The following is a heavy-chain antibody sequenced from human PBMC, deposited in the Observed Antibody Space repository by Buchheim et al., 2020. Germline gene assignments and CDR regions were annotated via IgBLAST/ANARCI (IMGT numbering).Heavy chain of an antibody. V-gene: IGHV4-34*01. CDR1: GGSFSGYY. D-gene: IGHD3-3*01. CDR3: ARLVLFGVVKYGMDV. J-gene: IGHJ6*02. Sequence: QVQLQQWGAGLLKPSETLSLTCAFYGGSFSGYYWSWIRQPPGKGLEWIGEINNSGSTNYNPSLKSRVTISVDTSKNQFSLQLSSVPAADTAMYYCARLVLFGVVKYGMDVWGQGTT. CDR2: INNSGST.